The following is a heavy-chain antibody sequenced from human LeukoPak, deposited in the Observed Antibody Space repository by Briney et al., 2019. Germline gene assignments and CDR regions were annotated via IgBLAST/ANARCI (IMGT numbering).Heavy chain of an antibody. D-gene: IGHD3-22*01. V-gene: IGHV3-33*08. CDR2: IWNDGSNK. CDR1: GFTFSSYG. Sequence: GGSLRLSCAASGFTFSSYGMHWVRQAPGKGLEWVAVIWNDGSNKYYADSVKGRFTISRDSSKNTLYLQMNSLRAEDTAVYCCARDRPGDYYDSSGPRELDYWGQGTLVTVSS. CDR3: ARDRPGDYYDSSGPRELDY. J-gene: IGHJ4*02.